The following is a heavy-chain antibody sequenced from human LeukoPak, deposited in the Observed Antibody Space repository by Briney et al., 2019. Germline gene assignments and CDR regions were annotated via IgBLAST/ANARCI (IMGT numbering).Heavy chain of an antibody. CDR1: GGSISSYY. CDR3: ARAGPLYSGWFDP. D-gene: IGHD2-8*01. J-gene: IGHJ5*02. CDR2: IYYSGST. Sequence: SETLSLTCTVSGGSISSYYWSWIRQPPGKGLEWIGYIYYSGSTNYNPSLKSRVTISVDTSKNQFSLKLSSVTAADTAVYYCARAGPLYSGWFDPWGQGTLVTVSS. V-gene: IGHV4-59*01.